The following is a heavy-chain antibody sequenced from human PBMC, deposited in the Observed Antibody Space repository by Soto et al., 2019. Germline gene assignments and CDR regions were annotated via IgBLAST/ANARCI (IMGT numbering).Heavy chain of an antibody. Sequence: GGSLRLSCAASGFTFSSYGMHWVRQAPGKGLEWVAVIWYDGSNKYYADSVKGRFTISRDNSKNTLYLQMNSLRAEDTAVYYCARDRLGYCSGGSCGYNWFDPWGQGTLVTVSS. CDR2: IWYDGSNK. CDR3: ARDRLGYCSGGSCGYNWFDP. V-gene: IGHV3-33*01. CDR1: GFTFSSYG. D-gene: IGHD2-15*01. J-gene: IGHJ5*02.